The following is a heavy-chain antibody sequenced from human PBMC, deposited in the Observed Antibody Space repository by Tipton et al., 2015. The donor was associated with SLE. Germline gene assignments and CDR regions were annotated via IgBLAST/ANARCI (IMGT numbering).Heavy chain of an antibody. D-gene: IGHD5-12*01. Sequence: TLSLTCTVSGGSVSSGSYYWAWIRQPPGKGPEWIGTIYYSGTTKYNPSLKSRVTMSVDTSKNQFSLRLTSVTAADTAVYYCVRVEGAYDQFYFDSWGQGALVTVSS. CDR2: IYYSGTT. V-gene: IGHV4-61*01. CDR3: VRVEGAYDQFYFDS. J-gene: IGHJ4*02. CDR1: GGSVSSGSYY.